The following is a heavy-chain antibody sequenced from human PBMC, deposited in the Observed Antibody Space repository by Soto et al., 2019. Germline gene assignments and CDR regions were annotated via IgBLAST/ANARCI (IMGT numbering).Heavy chain of an antibody. CDR2: INSDGSST. Sequence: VQLVESGGGLVQPGGSLRLSCAASGFTFSSYWMHWARQAPGKGLVWVSRINSDGSSTSYADSVKGRFTISRDNAKNTLYLQMNSLRAEDTAVYYCATVVITTGGFDYWGQGTLVTASS. J-gene: IGHJ4*02. D-gene: IGHD3-22*01. CDR1: GFTFSSYW. V-gene: IGHV3-74*01. CDR3: ATVVITTGGFDY.